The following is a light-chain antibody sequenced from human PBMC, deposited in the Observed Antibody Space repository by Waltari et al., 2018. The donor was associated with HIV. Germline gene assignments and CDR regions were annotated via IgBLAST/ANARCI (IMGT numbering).Light chain of an antibody. V-gene: IGKV1-12*01. CDR2: AAS. CDR3: QQANSFPRT. Sequence: IQMTQSPSSVSASVGDTVTISCRASQGVSSWLAWYQQKPGKAPEFLIYAASTLQTGVPSRFSGSGSGTDFTLTISNLQLEDFATYYCQQANSFPRTFGGGTKVEIK. J-gene: IGKJ4*01. CDR1: QGVSSW.